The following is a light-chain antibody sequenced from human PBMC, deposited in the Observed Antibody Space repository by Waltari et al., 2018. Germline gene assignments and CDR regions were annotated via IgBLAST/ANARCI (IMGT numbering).Light chain of an antibody. V-gene: IGKV3-11*01. CDR3: QQRSNWPT. J-gene: IGKJ5*01. CDR1: QSVSSY. Sequence: EIVLTQSPATPSSSPGERATLSCRASQSVSSYLDWYQQKPGQAPRLLIYDAPNRATGIPARFSGSGSGTDFTLTISSLEPEDFAVYYCQQRSNWPTFGQGTRLEIK. CDR2: DAP.